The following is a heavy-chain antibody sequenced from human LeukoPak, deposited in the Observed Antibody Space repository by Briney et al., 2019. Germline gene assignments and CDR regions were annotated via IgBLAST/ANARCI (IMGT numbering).Heavy chain of an antibody. D-gene: IGHD6-13*01. J-gene: IGHJ4*02. V-gene: IGHV4-34*01. CDR3: ASSSSWSGFDY. CDR2: INHSGGT. CDR1: GGSFSGYY. Sequence: SETLSLTCAVYGGSFSGYYWSWIRQPPGKGLEWIGEINHSGGTNYNPSLKSRVTISVDTSKNQFSLKLSSVTAADTAVYYCASSSSWSGFDYWGQGTKVTVSS.